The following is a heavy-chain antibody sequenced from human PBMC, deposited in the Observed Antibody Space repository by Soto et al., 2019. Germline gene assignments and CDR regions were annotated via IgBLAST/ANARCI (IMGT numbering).Heavy chain of an antibody. Sequence: GGSLRLSCAASGFTFSSYAMSWVRQAPGKGLEWVSAISGSGGSTYYADSVKGRFTISRDNSKNTLYLQTNSLRAEDTAVYYCAKESYDFWSGYYLRGSFDYWGQGTLVTVSS. CDR2: ISGSGGST. CDR3: AKESYDFWSGYYLRGSFDY. V-gene: IGHV3-23*01. D-gene: IGHD3-3*01. CDR1: GFTFSSYA. J-gene: IGHJ4*02.